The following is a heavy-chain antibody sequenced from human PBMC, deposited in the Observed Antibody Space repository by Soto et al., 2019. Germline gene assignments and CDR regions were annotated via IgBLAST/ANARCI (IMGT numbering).Heavy chain of an antibody. CDR2: IIPILGIA. Sequence: QVQLVQSGAAVKKPGSSVKVSCKASGGTFSSYTISWVRQAPGQGLEWMGRIIPILGIANYAQKFQGRVTITADKSTSTAYMELSSLRSEDTAVYYCARGGYSSSWRIYLFDYWGQGTLVTVSS. CDR1: GGTFSSYT. V-gene: IGHV1-69*02. CDR3: ARGGYSSSWRIYLFDY. J-gene: IGHJ4*02. D-gene: IGHD6-13*01.